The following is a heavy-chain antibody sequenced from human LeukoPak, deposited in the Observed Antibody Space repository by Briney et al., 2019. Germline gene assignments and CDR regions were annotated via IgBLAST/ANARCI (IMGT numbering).Heavy chain of an antibody. V-gene: IGHV3-21*01. D-gene: IGHD2-15*01. CDR2: ISSSSSYI. CDR3: ARASCGGSCYSDY. Sequence: GGSPRLSCAASGFTFSSYSMNWVRQAPGKGLEWVSSISSSSSYIYYADSVKGRFTISRDNAKNSLYLQMNSLRAEDTAVYYCARASCGGSCYSDYWGQGTLVTVSS. J-gene: IGHJ4*02. CDR1: GFTFSSYS.